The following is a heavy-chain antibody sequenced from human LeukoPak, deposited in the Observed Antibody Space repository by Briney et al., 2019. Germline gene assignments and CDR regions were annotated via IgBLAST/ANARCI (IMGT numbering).Heavy chain of an antibody. J-gene: IGHJ4*02. CDR1: SGSISSYY. D-gene: IGHD3-22*01. V-gene: IGHV4-59*01. CDR3: AGHNYYDSSGYLLGYFDY. Sequence: SETLSLTCTVSSGSISSYYWSWIRQPPGKGLEWIGYIYYSGSTNYNPSLKSRVTISVDTSKDQFSLKLSSVTAADTAVYYCAGHNYYDSSGYLLGYFDYWGQGTLVTVSS. CDR2: IYYSGST.